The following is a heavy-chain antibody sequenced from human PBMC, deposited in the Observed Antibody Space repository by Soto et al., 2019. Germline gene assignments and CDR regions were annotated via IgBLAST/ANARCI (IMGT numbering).Heavy chain of an antibody. CDR2: IIPIFGTA. J-gene: IGHJ2*01. CDR1: GGTFSSYA. V-gene: IGHV1-69*13. CDR3: ACGYSYGLNWYFDL. D-gene: IGHD5-18*01. Sequence: SVKVSCKASGGTFSSYAISWVRHAPGQGLEWMGGIIPIFGTANYAQKFQGRVTITADESTSTAYMELSSLRSEDTAVYYCACGYSYGLNWYFDLWGRGTLVTVSS.